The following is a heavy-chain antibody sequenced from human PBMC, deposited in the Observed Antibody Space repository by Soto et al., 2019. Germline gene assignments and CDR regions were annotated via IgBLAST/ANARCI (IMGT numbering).Heavy chain of an antibody. CDR1: GYTFTSYA. CDR3: ARGHGPLVEDY. Sequence: QVQLVQSGAEVKKPGASVKVSCKASGYTFTSYAMHWVRQAPGQRLEWMGWINAGNGNTKYSQKFQXXGTITRDTSASTAYMELSSLRSEDTAVYYCARGHGPLVEDYWGQGTLVTVSS. V-gene: IGHV1-3*01. CDR2: INAGNGNT. D-gene: IGHD6-13*01. J-gene: IGHJ4*02.